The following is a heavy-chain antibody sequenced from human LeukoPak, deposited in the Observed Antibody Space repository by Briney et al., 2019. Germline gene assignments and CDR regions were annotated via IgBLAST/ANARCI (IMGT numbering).Heavy chain of an antibody. D-gene: IGHD3-22*01. CDR2: ISGSSIYT. CDR3: ARDISGYYFDY. CDR1: GFMFSDYH. Sequence: PGGSLRLSCAASGFMFSDYHMTWIRQAPGKGLEWVSYISGSSIYTRYADSVKGRFTISRDNAKNSLYLQMNSLRAEDTALYYCARDISGYYFDYWGQGTLVTVSS. V-gene: IGHV3-11*05. J-gene: IGHJ4*02.